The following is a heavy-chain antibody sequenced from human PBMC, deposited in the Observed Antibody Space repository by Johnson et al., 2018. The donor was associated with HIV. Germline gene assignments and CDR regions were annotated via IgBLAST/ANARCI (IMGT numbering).Heavy chain of an antibody. J-gene: IGHJ3*02. Sequence: QVQLVESGGGVVRPGGSLRLSCAASGFSFSDYYMSWIRQAPGKGLEWISYMSSTGSTMYHAESVKGKFTISRDKSKNTLHLQMGSLRAEDMAVYYCAREGGNWNYPGAFDIWGQGTMVTVSS. CDR3: AREGGNWNYPGAFDI. CDR2: MSSTGSTM. D-gene: IGHD1-7*01. V-gene: IGHV3-11*04. CDR1: GFSFSDYY.